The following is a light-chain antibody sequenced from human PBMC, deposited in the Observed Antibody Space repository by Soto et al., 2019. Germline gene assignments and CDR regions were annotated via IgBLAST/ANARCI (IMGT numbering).Light chain of an antibody. V-gene: IGKV1-5*03. Sequence: DIQMTQSPSTLSASVGDRVTITCRASQSISNWLVWYQQKPGKAPKLLIYQASSLESGVPSRFSGSGSGTDFTLTISSLQPEDVATYYCQKYNSAPLTFGGGTKVDIK. CDR3: QKYNSAPLT. CDR1: QSISNW. CDR2: QAS. J-gene: IGKJ4*01.